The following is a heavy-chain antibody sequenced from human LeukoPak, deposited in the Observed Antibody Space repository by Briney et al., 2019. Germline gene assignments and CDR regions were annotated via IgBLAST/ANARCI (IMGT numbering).Heavy chain of an antibody. Sequence: PGGSLRLSCAASGFTVSSNYMSWVRQAPGKGLEWVAVISYDGSNKYYADSVKGRFTISRDNSRNTLSLQMNSLRAEDTAVYYCAKDEGTLIVVGLDYWGQGTQVTVSS. CDR2: ISYDGSNK. CDR1: GFTVSSNY. J-gene: IGHJ4*02. CDR3: AKDEGTLIVVGLDY. V-gene: IGHV3-30*18. D-gene: IGHD3-22*01.